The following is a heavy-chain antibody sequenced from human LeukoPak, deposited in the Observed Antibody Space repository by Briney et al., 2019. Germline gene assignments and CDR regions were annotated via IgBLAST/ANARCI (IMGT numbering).Heavy chain of an antibody. D-gene: IGHD2-2*01. CDR1: GGTFSSSA. CDR2: IIPVLNIT. J-gene: IGHJ5*02. CDR3: AKLTRGYCDSTACPNWFDP. Sequence: SVKVSCKTSGGTFSSSAITWVRQAPGQGLEWMGRIIPVLNITTYAQKFQGSVTITADTSTSTVYMELSSLRGEDTAVYYCAKLTRGYCDSTACPNWFDPWGRGTLVTVSS. V-gene: IGHV1-69*04.